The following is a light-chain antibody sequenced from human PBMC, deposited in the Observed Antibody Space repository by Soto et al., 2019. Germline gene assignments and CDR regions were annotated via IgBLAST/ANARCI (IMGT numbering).Light chain of an antibody. Sequence: NFMLTQPHSVSESPGKTVTISCTRSSGSIASNYVQWYQQRPGSASTTVIYEDNQRPSGVPDRFSGSIDSSSNSASLTISGLKTEDEADYYCQSYDSSNHGVFGGGTKVTVL. CDR1: SGSIASNY. CDR3: QSYDSSNHGV. J-gene: IGLJ2*01. V-gene: IGLV6-57*04. CDR2: EDN.